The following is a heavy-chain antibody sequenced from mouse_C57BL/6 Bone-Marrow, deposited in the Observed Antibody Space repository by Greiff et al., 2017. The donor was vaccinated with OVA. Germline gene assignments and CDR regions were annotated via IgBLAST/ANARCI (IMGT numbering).Heavy chain of an antibody. J-gene: IGHJ4*01. V-gene: IGHV5-4*03. CDR1: GFTFSNYA. CDR2: ISDGGSYT. CDR3: AGYANSYAIDY. D-gene: IGHD2-1*01. Sequence: EVMLVESGGGLVKPGGSLKLSCAASGFTFSNYAMSWVRQTPEKRLEWVATISDGGSYTYYPDNVKGRFTISRDNAKNNLYLQMSNLKSEDTAMYYCAGYANSYAIDYWGPGTSVTVSS.